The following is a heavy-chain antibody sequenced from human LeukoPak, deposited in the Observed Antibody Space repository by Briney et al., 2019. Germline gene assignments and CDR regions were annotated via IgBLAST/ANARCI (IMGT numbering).Heavy chain of an antibody. CDR1: GGSFSGYY. Sequence: SETLSLTCVGYGGSFSGYYWNWIRQPPGKGLEWIGEINHSGSTNYNPSLKSRITISVDTSKNQFSLKLSSVTAADTAVYYCARGIAVAHATRRDAFDIWGQGTMVTVSS. V-gene: IGHV4-34*01. D-gene: IGHD6-19*01. CDR3: ARGIAVAHATRRDAFDI. CDR2: INHSGST. J-gene: IGHJ3*02.